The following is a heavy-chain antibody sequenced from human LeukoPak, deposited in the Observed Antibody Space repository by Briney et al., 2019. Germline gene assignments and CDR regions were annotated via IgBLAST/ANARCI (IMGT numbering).Heavy chain of an antibody. D-gene: IGHD3-22*01. Sequence: PGGSLRLSCAASGFTVSTNYMNWVRQAPGKGLEWVSVLYSGGNTYYADSVKGRFTISRDNSKNTLFLQMNSLRAEDSAVYYCARGGFYSDSGAYYYPFDYWGQGTLVPVSS. CDR3: ARGGFYSDSGAYYYPFDY. J-gene: IGHJ4*02. V-gene: IGHV3-53*01. CDR1: GFTVSTNY. CDR2: LYSGGNT.